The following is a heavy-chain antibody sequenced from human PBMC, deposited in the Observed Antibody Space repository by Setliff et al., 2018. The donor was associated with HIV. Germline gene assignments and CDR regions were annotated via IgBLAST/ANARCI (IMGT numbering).Heavy chain of an antibody. CDR2: FDPEDVET. Sequence: WASVKVSCKVSGYTLSELSMHWVRQAPGKGLEWMGGFDPEDVETIYAEKFQGRVTMTEDTSTDTAYMELSSLTSEDTAMYYCARISVASRYNSDMDVWGKGTTVTVSS. J-gene: IGHJ6*03. V-gene: IGHV1-24*01. CDR3: ARISVASRYNSDMDV. D-gene: IGHD5-12*01. CDR1: GYTLSELS.